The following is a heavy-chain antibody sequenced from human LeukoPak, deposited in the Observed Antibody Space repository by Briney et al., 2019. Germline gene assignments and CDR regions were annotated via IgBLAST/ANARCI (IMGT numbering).Heavy chain of an antibody. Sequence: ASMKVSCKASGYTFTNFDINWVRQATGQGLEWMGWMNPNTGNAGYAQDFQDRVTITWDASISTAYMDLSSLRSEDTAVYCCARVGYSNSYDYWGQGTLVTVSS. J-gene: IGHJ4*02. CDR2: MNPNTGNA. CDR1: GYTFTNFD. CDR3: ARVGYSNSYDY. V-gene: IGHV1-8*03. D-gene: IGHD4-11*01.